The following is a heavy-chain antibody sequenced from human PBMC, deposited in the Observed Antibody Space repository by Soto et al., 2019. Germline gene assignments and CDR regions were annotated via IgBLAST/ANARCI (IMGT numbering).Heavy chain of an antibody. J-gene: IGHJ4*02. CDR3: ARDYSNMGFDY. CDR1: GFIFSDYY. Sequence: GGSLRLSWAASGFIFSDYYMSWIRQAPGKGLEWVSYITGSSSTIYYADSVKGRFTISRDNAKNSLYLQLNSLRADDTAVYYCARDYSNMGFDYWGLGTLVTVSS. V-gene: IGHV3-11*01. D-gene: IGHD4-4*01. CDR2: ITGSSSTI.